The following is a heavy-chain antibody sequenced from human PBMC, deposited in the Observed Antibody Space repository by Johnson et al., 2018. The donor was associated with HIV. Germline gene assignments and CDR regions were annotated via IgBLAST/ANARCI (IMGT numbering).Heavy chain of an antibody. CDR2: ISGNSGSI. CDR3: ARDFVGNSRVAFDI. J-gene: IGHJ3*02. Sequence: VQLVESGGGLVQPGRSLRLSCAASGFIFDDYAIHWVRQAPGKGLECVSGISGNSGSICYVDSVKGRFTISRENAKNSLYLQMNSLRAEDTALYYCARDFVGNSRVAFDIWGQGTMVTVSS. D-gene: IGHD2/OR15-2a*01. CDR1: GFIFDDYA. V-gene: IGHV3-9*01.